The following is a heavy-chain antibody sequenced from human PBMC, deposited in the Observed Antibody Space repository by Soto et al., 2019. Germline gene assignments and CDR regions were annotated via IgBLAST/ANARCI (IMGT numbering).Heavy chain of an antibody. CDR1: GFTFSSYG. J-gene: IGHJ4*02. V-gene: IGHV3-30*18. CDR2: ISYDGSNK. D-gene: IGHD2-2*01. Sequence: QVQLVESGGGVVQPGRSLRLSCAASGFTFSSYGMHWVRQAPGKGLEWVAVISYDGSNKYYADSVKGRFTISRDNSKNPLYLQMNSLRAEDTAVYYCAKVGPYCSSTSCYSFDYWGQGTLVTVSS. CDR3: AKVGPYCSSTSCYSFDY.